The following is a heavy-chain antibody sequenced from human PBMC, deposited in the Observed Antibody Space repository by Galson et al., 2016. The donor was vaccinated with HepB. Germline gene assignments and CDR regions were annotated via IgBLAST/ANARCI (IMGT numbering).Heavy chain of an antibody. CDR2: ITASADTT. CDR3: AKWGIAGPERAFDS. CDR1: GFPFSNYA. D-gene: IGHD3-16*01. J-gene: IGHJ4*02. Sequence: SLRLSCAASGFPFSNYAMAWVRPAPGKGPEWLSLITASADTTYYGDSAQGRFTIARDTSKTSVSLQMNSLRAEDTSVAYCAKWGIAGPERAFDSWGRGTLITVSS. V-gene: IGHV3-23*01.